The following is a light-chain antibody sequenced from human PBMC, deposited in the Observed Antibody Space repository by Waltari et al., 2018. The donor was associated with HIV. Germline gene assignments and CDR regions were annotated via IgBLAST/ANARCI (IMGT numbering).Light chain of an antibody. Sequence: QSVLTQPPSASATPGQRVPISCSGSSSNIGSNTVNWYQQLPGTAPKLLIYSNNQRPSGVPDRFSGSKSGTSASLAISGLQSEDEADYYCAAWDDSLNGGVFGTGTKVTVL. CDR3: AAWDDSLNGGV. V-gene: IGLV1-44*01. CDR1: SSNIGSNT. J-gene: IGLJ1*01. CDR2: SNN.